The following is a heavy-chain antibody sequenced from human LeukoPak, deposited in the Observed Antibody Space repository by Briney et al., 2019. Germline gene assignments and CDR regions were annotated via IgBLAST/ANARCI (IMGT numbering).Heavy chain of an antibody. Sequence: GGSLRLSCAASGFTFSSYGMSWVRQAPGKGLEWVSAISGSGGSTYYADSVKGRFTISRDNSKNTLYLQMNSLRAEDTALYYCARTIAAASNQYYMDVWGKGTTVTVSS. J-gene: IGHJ6*03. D-gene: IGHD6-13*01. CDR1: GFTFSSYG. CDR2: ISGSGGST. V-gene: IGHV3-23*01. CDR3: ARTIAAASNQYYMDV.